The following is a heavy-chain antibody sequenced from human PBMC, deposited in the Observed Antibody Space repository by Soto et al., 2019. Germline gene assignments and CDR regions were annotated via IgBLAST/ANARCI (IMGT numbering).Heavy chain of an antibody. D-gene: IGHD3-9*01. CDR3: ARTLRYFDWLSLDV. J-gene: IGHJ6*02. CDR1: GYTFTSYA. Sequence: QVQLVQSGAEVKKPGASVKVSCKASGYTFTSYAMHWVRQAPGQRLEWMGWINAGNGNTKYSQKFQSIVTTTRDKYASTAYMELSSMTSDDTAEYYCARTLRYFDWLSLDVWGQGTTVTVSS. V-gene: IGHV1-3*01. CDR2: INAGNGNT.